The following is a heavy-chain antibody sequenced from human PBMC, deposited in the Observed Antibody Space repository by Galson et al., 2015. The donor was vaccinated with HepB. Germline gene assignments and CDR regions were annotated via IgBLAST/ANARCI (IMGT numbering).Heavy chain of an antibody. CDR3: ARLEGSYGFFHCFDS. V-gene: IGHV3-7*01. Sequence: SLRLSCAASGFTLRRYWMSWVRQAPGTGLEWVATIRQDGTEQYYVDPAKARPTISRDNIKTPLFLQMNSLRAEDTAVYYCARLEGSYGFFHCFDSWGQGTLVTVSS. CDR1: GFTLRRYW. J-gene: IGHJ4*02. D-gene: IGHD5-18*01. CDR2: IRQDGTEQ.